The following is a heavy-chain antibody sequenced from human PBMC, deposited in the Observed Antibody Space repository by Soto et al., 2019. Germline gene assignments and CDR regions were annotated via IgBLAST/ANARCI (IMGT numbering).Heavy chain of an antibody. CDR2: ISYDGSNK. V-gene: IGHV3-30-3*01. Sequence: QVQLVESGGGVVQPGRSLRLSCAASGFTFSSYAMHWVRQDPGKRLEWVAVISYDGSNKYYADSVKGRFTISRDNSKNTLYRQMKSLRAEDTAVYYCARDNLAVAAPFDYWGQGTLVTVSS. CDR1: GFTFSSYA. D-gene: IGHD6-19*01. CDR3: ARDNLAVAAPFDY. J-gene: IGHJ4*02.